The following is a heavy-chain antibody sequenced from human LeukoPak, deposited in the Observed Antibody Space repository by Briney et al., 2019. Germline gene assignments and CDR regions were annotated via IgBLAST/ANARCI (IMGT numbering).Heavy chain of an antibody. Sequence: SETLSLTCTVSGGSISSSSYYWGWIRQPPWKGLEWIGSIYYSGSTYYNPSLKSRVTISVDTSKNQFSLKLSSVTAADTAVYYCARIHIAVNYWGQGTLVTVSS. CDR2: IYYSGST. V-gene: IGHV4-39*01. CDR3: ARIHIAVNY. J-gene: IGHJ4*02. CDR1: GGSISSSSYY. D-gene: IGHD6-19*01.